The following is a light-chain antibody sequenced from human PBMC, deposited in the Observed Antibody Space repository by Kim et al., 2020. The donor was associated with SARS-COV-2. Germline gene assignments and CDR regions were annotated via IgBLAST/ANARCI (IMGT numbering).Light chain of an antibody. CDR2: GKN. Sequence: VAMGQTVRITCQGNSLRSYSATGYQKKPGEAPMLIIYGKNHQPSVIPDRFSGSSSENTASLTITATQAVDEADYYCDSRESNNNVVFGGGTQLTVL. V-gene: IGLV3-19*01. CDR1: SLRSYS. J-gene: IGLJ2*01. CDR3: DSRESNNNVV.